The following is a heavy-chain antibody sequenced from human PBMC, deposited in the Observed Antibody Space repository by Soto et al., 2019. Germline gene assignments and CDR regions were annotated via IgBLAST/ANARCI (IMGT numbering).Heavy chain of an antibody. CDR2: ISSSSSYI. CDR3: ARDGVYCSSTSCYDY. CDR1: GFTFSSYS. V-gene: IGHV3-21*01. Sequence: GGSLRLSCAASGFTFSSYSMNWVRQAPGKGLEWVSSISSSSSYIYYADSVKGRFTISRDNAKNSLYLQMNSLRAEYTAVYYCARDGVYCSSTSCYDYWGQGTLVTVSS. J-gene: IGHJ4*02. D-gene: IGHD2-2*01.